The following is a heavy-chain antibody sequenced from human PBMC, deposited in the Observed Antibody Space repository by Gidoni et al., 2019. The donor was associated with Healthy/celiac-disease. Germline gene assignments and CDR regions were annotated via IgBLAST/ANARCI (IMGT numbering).Heavy chain of an antibody. CDR1: GGSISSYY. J-gene: IGHJ4*02. Sequence: QVQLQESGPGLVTPSETLSPTCTVAGGSISSYYWSWIRQPPGKGLEWIGYIYYSGSTNYNPSLKSRVTISVDTSKNQFSLKLSSVTAADTAVYYCARVIPDTPSVGDYFDYWGQGTLVTVSS. CDR3: ARVIPDTPSVGDYFDY. V-gene: IGHV4-59*01. D-gene: IGHD3-16*01. CDR2: IYYSGST.